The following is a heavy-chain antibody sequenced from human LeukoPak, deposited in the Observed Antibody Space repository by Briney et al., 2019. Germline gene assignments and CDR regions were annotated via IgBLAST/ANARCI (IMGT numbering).Heavy chain of an antibody. J-gene: IGHJ4*02. D-gene: IGHD5-12*01. CDR1: GYTFTNYG. V-gene: IGHV1-18*01. CDR3: ARDCGYQCLFDY. CDR2: ISGYNGNT. Sequence: ASVTVSYKGSGYTFTNYGIRWVRQAPGQGLEWMGWISGYNGNTNYAQKSQGRVTMTTDTSTNAAHMELRSLRSDDTAVYYCARDCGYQCLFDYWGQGTLVTVSS.